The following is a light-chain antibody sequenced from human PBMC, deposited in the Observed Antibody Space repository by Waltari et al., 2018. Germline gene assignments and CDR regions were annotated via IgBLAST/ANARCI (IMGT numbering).Light chain of an antibody. CDR2: WAS. J-gene: IGKJ2*01. CDR3: QQYYSTLYT. Sequence: DIVMTLSPDSLAVSLGERATIHCKSSPSVLYSSNNKNYLAWYQQKPGQRPKLLIYWASTRESGVPDRFSGSGSGTDFTLTISSLQAEDVAVYYCQQYYSTLYTFGQGTKLEIK. CDR1: PSVLYSSNNKNY. V-gene: IGKV4-1*01.